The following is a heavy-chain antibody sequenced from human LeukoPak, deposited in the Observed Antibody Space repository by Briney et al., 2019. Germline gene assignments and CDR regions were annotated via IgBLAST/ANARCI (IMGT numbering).Heavy chain of an antibody. D-gene: IGHD3-22*01. CDR1: GFTVSSNY. CDR3: ARVTDSSGYYWSPADAFDI. V-gene: IGHV3-21*01. J-gene: IGHJ3*02. CDR2: ISSSSSYI. Sequence: GGSLRLSCAASGFTVSSNYMSWVRQAPGKGLEWVSSISSSSSYIYYADSVKGRFTISRDNAKNSLYLQMNSLRAEDTAVYYCARVTDSSGYYWSPADAFDIWGQGTMVTVSS.